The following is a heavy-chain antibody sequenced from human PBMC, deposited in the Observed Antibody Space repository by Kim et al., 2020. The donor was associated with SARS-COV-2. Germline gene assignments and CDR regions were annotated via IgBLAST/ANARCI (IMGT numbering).Heavy chain of an antibody. Sequence: NPSLTSRVTISVDTSKNQFSLKLSSVTAADTAVYYCARVATVTDDAFDIWGQGTMVTVSS. V-gene: IGHV4-31*02. D-gene: IGHD4-17*01. J-gene: IGHJ3*02. CDR3: ARVATVTDDAFDI.